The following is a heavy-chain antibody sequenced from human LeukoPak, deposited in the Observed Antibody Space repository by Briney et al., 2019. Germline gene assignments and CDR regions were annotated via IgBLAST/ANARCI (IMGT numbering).Heavy chain of an antibody. CDR1: GGSISSYY. D-gene: IGHD3-3*01. Sequence: SETLSLTCTISGGSISSYYWSWIRQPAGKGLEWLGRIYTSGSTNYNPSLKSRVTMSVDTSKNQFSLKLSSVTAADTAVYYCARGDYDFWSGYSGGFDPWGQGTLVTVSS. V-gene: IGHV4-4*07. J-gene: IGHJ5*02. CDR2: IYTSGST. CDR3: ARGDYDFWSGYSGGFDP.